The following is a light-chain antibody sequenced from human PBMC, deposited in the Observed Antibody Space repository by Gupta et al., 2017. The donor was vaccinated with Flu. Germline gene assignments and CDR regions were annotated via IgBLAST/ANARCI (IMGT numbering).Light chain of an antibody. J-gene: IGKJ1*01. V-gene: IGKV1-33*01. CDR1: QDISSY. CDR2: DAS. CDR3: QHDDCLPRT. Sequence: DIQMTQSPTSLSASVGDRVTITCQASQDISSYLNWYQQKPGKAPKLLIYDASNVEAGVSSRFSGSGSGTDFTFSISSLQPADVATYYCQHDDCLPRTFGQGTKVEIK.